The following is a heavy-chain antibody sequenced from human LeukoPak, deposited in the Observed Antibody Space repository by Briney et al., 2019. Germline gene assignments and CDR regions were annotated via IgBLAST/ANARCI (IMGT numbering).Heavy chain of an antibody. CDR3: ARTPGSGSYLTYFDY. CDR2: IWYDGSNK. Sequence: GGSLRLPCAASGFTFSSYGMHWVRQAPGKGLEWVAVIWYDGSNKYYADSVKGRFTISRDNSKNTLYLQMNSLRAEDTAVYYCARTPGSGSYLTYFDYWGQGTLVTVSS. J-gene: IGHJ4*02. CDR1: GFTFSSYG. V-gene: IGHV3-33*01. D-gene: IGHD3-10*01.